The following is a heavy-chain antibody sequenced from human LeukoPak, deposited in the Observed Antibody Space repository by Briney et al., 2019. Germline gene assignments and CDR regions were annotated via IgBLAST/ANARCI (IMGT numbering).Heavy chain of an antibody. J-gene: IGHJ6*02. D-gene: IGHD3-3*01. V-gene: IGHV4-31*03. CDR3: ARVTHYDFWSGYFRESYYYYYGMDV. CDR1: GGSISSGGYY. CDR2: IYYSGST. Sequence: SETLSLTCTVSGGSISSGGYYWSWIRQHPGKGLEWIGYIYYSGSTYYNPSLKSRVTISVDTSKNQFSLKLSSVTAADTAVYYCARVTHYDFWSGYFRESYYYYYGMDVWGQGTTVTVSS.